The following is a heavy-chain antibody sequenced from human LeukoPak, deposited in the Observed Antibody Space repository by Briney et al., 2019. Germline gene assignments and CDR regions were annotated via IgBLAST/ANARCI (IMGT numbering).Heavy chain of an antibody. J-gene: IGHJ4*02. CDR1: GFTFSSHG. Sequence: GGSLRLSCAASGFTFSSHGMNWVRQAPGKGLEWVSGSSSIGGRTYYADSVKGRFTISRENSKNTLYLQMNSLRAEDTAVYYCAKDSAKKYDDYWGQGTLVTVSS. CDR2: SSSIGGRT. CDR3: AKDSAKKYDDY. V-gene: IGHV3-23*01. D-gene: IGHD2/OR15-2a*01.